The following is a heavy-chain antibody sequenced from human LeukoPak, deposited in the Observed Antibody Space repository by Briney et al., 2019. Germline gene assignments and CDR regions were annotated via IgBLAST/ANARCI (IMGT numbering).Heavy chain of an antibody. CDR2: ISSGSSFI. Sequence: GGFLRLSCAASGFTFSTYSMNWVRQAPGKGLEWVSSISSGSSFIYYADSVKGRFTISRDNAKNSLFLQMNSLRAEDTAVYYCPRESSGYFYWGQGTLVTVSS. CDR1: GFTFSTYS. CDR3: PRESSGYFY. D-gene: IGHD3-22*01. J-gene: IGHJ4*02. V-gene: IGHV3-21*01.